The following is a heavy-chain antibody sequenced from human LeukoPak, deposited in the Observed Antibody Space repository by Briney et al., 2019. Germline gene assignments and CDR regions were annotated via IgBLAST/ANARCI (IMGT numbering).Heavy chain of an antibody. CDR2: ISAYNGNT. CDR1: GYTFTSYG. CDR3: ARVKSDDFWSGYSRPAYGMDV. D-gene: IGHD3-3*01. J-gene: IGHJ6*02. V-gene: IGHV1-18*01. Sequence: ASVKVSCKASGYTFTSYGISWVRQAPGQGLEWMGWISAYNGNTNYAQKLQGRVTMTTDTSTSTAYMELRGLRSDDTAVYYCARVKSDDFWSGYSRPAYGMDVWGQGTTVTVSS.